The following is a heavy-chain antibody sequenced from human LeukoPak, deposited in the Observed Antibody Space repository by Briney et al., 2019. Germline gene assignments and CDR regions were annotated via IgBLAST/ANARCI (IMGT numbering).Heavy chain of an antibody. CDR3: ARDVLRFFESHFDP. Sequence: SETLSLTCTVSGGSINSGSYYWSWTRQPAGKGLEWIGRIYTSGSTNYNPSLKSRVTISVDTSKNQFSLKLSSVTAADTAVYYCARDVLRFFESHFDPWGQGTLVTVSS. V-gene: IGHV4-61*02. D-gene: IGHD3-3*01. CDR2: IYTSGST. CDR1: GGSINSGSYY. J-gene: IGHJ5*02.